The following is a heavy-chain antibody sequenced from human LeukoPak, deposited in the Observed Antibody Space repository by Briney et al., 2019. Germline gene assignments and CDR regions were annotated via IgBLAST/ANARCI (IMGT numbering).Heavy chain of an antibody. Sequence: GGSLRLSCAASGFTFSDCYMSWIRQAPGKGLEWVSYISSSGSTIYYADSVKGRFTISRDNAKNSLYLQMNSLRAEDTAVYYCAREAIYGSGSYYKVWGQGTLVTVSS. CDR3: AREAIYGSGSYYKV. CDR2: ISSSGSTI. D-gene: IGHD3-10*01. J-gene: IGHJ4*02. V-gene: IGHV3-11*01. CDR1: GFTFSDCY.